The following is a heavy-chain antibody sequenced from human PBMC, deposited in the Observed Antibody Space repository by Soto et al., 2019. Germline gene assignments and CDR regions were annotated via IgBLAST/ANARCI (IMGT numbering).Heavy chain of an antibody. CDR1: GGSFSGYY. Sequence: SETLSLTCAVYGGSFSGYYWSWIRQPPGKGLEWIGEINHSGSTNYNPSLKSRVTISVDTSKDQFSLKLSSVTAADTAVYYCARVDGYSGYLGAFDIWGQGTMVTVSS. CDR2: INHSGST. CDR3: ARVDGYSGYLGAFDI. V-gene: IGHV4-34*01. D-gene: IGHD5-12*01. J-gene: IGHJ3*02.